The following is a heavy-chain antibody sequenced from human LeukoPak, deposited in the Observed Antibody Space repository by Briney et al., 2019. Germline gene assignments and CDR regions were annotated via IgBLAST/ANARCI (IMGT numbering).Heavy chain of an antibody. J-gene: IGHJ4*02. V-gene: IGHV4-59*01. CDR3: TRYGDYVFDL. CDR2: VNYSGST. Sequence: SETLSLTCTVSGGSISSYYWSWIREPPGKGMEWIGYVNYSGSTIYNPSLQSRVTISVDPSKNQFSLKLSSVTAADTAVYYCTRYGDYVFDLGGQGTLVTVSS. CDR1: GGSISSYY. D-gene: IGHD4-17*01.